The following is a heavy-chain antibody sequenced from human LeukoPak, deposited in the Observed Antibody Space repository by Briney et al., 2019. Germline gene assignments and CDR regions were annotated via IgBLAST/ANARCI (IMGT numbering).Heavy chain of an antibody. J-gene: IGHJ4*02. V-gene: IGHV4-30-2*01. Sequence: SETLSLTCAVSGGSISSGGYSWSWIRQPPGKGLEWIGYIYHSGSTNYNPSLKSRVTISVDTSKNQFSLKLSSVTAADTAVYYCARAGGSIAARPLEIDYWGQGTLVTVSS. CDR1: GGSISSGGYS. CDR2: IYHSGST. D-gene: IGHD6-6*01. CDR3: ARAGGSIAARPLEIDY.